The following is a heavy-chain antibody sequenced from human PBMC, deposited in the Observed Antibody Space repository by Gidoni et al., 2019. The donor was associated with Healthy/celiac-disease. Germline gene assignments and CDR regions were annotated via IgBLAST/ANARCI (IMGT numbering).Heavy chain of an antibody. Sequence: QVQLVQPGAEVKKPGASVKVSCKASGYTFTSYDINWVRQATGQGLEWMGWMNPNSGNTGYAQKFQGRVTMTRNTSISTAYMELSSLRSEDTAVYYCARGSSVFPQQLVLDWGQGTLVTVSS. J-gene: IGHJ4*02. CDR3: ARGSSVFPQQLVLD. V-gene: IGHV1-8*01. D-gene: IGHD6-13*01. CDR1: GYTFTSYD. CDR2: MNPNSGNT.